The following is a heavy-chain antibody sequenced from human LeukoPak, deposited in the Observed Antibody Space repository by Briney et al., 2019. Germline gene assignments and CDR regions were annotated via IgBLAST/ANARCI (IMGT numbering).Heavy chain of an antibody. Sequence: SETLSLTCAVYGGSFSGYYWSWIRQPPGKGLEWIGSIYYSGSTYYNPSLKSRVTISVDTSKNQFSLKLSSVTAADTAVYYCAREGYSSSSGNFDYWGQGTLVTVSS. D-gene: IGHD6-6*01. CDR1: GGSFSGYY. J-gene: IGHJ4*02. CDR3: AREGYSSSSGNFDY. CDR2: IYYSGST. V-gene: IGHV4-34*01.